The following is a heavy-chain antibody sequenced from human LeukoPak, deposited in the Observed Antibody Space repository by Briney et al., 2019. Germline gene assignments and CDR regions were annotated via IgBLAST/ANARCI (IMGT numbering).Heavy chain of an antibody. V-gene: IGHV3-21*01. J-gene: IGHJ4*02. CDR2: ISSSSSYI. Sequence: PGGSLRLSCTASEFTFSVYTMNWVRQAPGKGLEWVSSISSSSSYIYYADSVKGRFTISRDNAKNSLYLQMNSLRAEDTAVYYCARDSSGWVWGQGTLVTVSS. CDR3: ARDSSGWV. CDR1: EFTFSVYT. D-gene: IGHD6-19*01.